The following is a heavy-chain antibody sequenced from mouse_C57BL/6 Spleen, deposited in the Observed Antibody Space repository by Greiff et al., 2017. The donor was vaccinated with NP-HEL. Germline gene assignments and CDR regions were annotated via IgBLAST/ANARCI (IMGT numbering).Heavy chain of an antibody. V-gene: IGHV1-53*01. CDR3: ARCPVYDGYYGTGFGY. Sequence: QVQLQQPGTELVKPGASVKLSCKASGYTFTSYWLHWVKQRPGQGLEWIGNINPGNGGTNYNEKFKSKATLPVDKSSSTAYMQLSSLTSEASAVFYCARCPVYDGYYGTGFGYWGQGTLVTVSA. D-gene: IGHD2-3*01. CDR1: GYTFTSYW. J-gene: IGHJ3*02. CDR2: INPGNGGT.